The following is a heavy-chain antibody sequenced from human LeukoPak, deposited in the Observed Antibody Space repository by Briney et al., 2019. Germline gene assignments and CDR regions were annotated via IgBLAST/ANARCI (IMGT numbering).Heavy chain of an antibody. Sequence: SGGSLRLSCAASGFTVSSNYMSWVRQAPGKGLEWVSYINHNGEMIFYPDFVKGRFTISRDNAKNPLYLQMNSLRDEDTAVYYCARDNDWAFHYWGQGTLVTVSS. V-gene: IGHV3-48*02. CDR3: ARDNDWAFHY. CDR2: INHNGEMI. D-gene: IGHD3-9*01. J-gene: IGHJ4*02. CDR1: GFTVSSNY.